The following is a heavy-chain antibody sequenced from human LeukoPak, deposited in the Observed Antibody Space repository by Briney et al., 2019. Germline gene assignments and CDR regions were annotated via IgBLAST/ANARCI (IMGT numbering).Heavy chain of an antibody. J-gene: IGHJ4*02. V-gene: IGHV4-39*01. CDR1: GGSISSSSYY. CDR2: IYYSGCT. D-gene: IGHD6-19*01. CDR3: ARHAYRSCWLDC. Sequence: KPSETLPLTCTVSGGSISSSSYYWGWIRQPPGKGLEWIGTIYYSGCTYYNPSLDSRVTISVDTSKNQFSLRLSSVTAADTAVYYCARHAYRSCWLDCWGQGTLVTVCS.